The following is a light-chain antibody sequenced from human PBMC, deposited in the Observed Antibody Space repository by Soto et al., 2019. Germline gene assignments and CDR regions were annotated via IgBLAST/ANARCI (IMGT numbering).Light chain of an antibody. CDR3: QQHNTWPIT. J-gene: IGKJ5*01. CDR1: QSVSSN. CDR2: GAS. Sequence: MMTQSPATLSVSPGERATLSCGASQSVSSNLAWYHQKPGQAPRLLIYGASTRATGIPARFSGSGSGTEFILTISSLQYEDFAVYSCQQHNTWPITFGQGTRLEIK. V-gene: IGKV3-15*01.